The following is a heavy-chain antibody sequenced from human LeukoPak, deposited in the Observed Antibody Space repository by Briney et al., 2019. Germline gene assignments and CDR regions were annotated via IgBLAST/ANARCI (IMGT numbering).Heavy chain of an antibody. CDR3: ARAEYSSSSRHFDY. CDR1: GFTFSSYW. Sequence: GGSLRLSCAASGFTFSSYWMHWVRRAPGKGLVWVSRIYGDGTTTNYADSVKGRFTISRDNANNALYLQMNSLRDEDTAVYYCARAEYSSSSRHFDYWGQGTLVTVSS. V-gene: IGHV3-74*01. CDR2: IYGDGTTT. J-gene: IGHJ4*02. D-gene: IGHD6-6*01.